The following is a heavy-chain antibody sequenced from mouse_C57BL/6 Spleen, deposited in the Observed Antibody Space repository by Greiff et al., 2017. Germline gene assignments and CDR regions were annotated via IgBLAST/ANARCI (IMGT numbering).Heavy chain of an antibody. D-gene: IGHD3-2*02. CDR2: IDPSDSYT. Sequence: QVQLQQPGAELVRPGTSVKLSCKASGYTFTSYWMHWVKQRPGQGLEWIGVIDPSDSYTNYNQKFKGKATLTVDTSSSTAYMQLSSLTSEDSAVYYCARQGDSSCSYAMDYWGQGTSVTVSS. J-gene: IGHJ4*01. V-gene: IGHV1-59*01. CDR1: GYTFTSYW. CDR3: ARQGDSSCSYAMDY.